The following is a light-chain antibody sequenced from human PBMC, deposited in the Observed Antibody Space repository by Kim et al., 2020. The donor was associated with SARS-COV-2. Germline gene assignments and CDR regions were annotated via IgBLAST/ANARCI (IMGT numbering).Light chain of an antibody. CDR2: GAS. Sequence: SPGERATLSCRASQSVSSNYLAWYQQRPGQAPRLLIYGASTRATGIPARFSGSGSGTDFTLTISSLQSEDLAIYYCQQYNNWPPYTFGQGTKLEI. J-gene: IGKJ2*01. V-gene: IGKV3-15*01. CDR3: QQYNNWPPYT. CDR1: QSVSSN.